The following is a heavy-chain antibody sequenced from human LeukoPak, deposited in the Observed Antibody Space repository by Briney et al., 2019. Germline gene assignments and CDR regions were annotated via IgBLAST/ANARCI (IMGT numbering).Heavy chain of an antibody. CDR3: ARESYSYGDFDY. Sequence: PSETLSLTCTVSGYSISSGYYWGWIRQPPGKGLEWIGSIYHSGSTYYNPSLKSRVTISVDTSKNQFSLKLSSVTAADTAVYYCARESYSYGDFDYWGQGTLVTVSS. D-gene: IGHD5-18*01. V-gene: IGHV4-38-2*02. CDR1: GYSISSGYY. J-gene: IGHJ4*02. CDR2: IYHSGST.